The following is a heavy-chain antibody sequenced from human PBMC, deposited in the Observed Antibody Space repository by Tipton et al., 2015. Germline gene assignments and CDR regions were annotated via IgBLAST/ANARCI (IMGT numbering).Heavy chain of an antibody. D-gene: IGHD1-26*01. J-gene: IGHJ4*02. CDR3: ARGEGFDY. Sequence: SLRLSCAASGFNFSDYHMNWVRQAPGKGLEWVAVIWYDGSNQFHADSVKGRFTISRDNYENTLYLQMNSLRAEDTAIYYCARGEGFDYWGQGALVTVSS. CDR1: GFNFSDYH. V-gene: IGHV3-33*08. CDR2: IWYDGSNQ.